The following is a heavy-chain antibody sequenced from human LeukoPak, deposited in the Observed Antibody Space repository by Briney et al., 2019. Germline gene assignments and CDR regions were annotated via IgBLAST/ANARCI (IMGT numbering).Heavy chain of an antibody. V-gene: IGHV1-18*01. Sequence: GASVMVSCKASGYTFANYGICWVRQAPGQGLEWLGWIGPYNGKTKSAQKVQDRVTLTADTSTTTAYMELRSLRFHDTALYYCVRPAYYYNSTADGQGRIVFDNWGQGTLVTVSS. J-gene: IGHJ4*02. CDR1: GYTFANYG. D-gene: IGHD3-10*01. CDR3: VRPAYYYNSTADGQGRIVFDN. CDR2: IGPYNGKT.